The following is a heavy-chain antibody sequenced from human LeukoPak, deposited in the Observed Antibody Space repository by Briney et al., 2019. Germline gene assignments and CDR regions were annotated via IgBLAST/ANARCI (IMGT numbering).Heavy chain of an antibody. D-gene: IGHD5-12*01. J-gene: IGHJ4*02. CDR1: GFLFSNSW. V-gene: IGHV3-7*05. Sequence: GGALRLSCADSGFLFSNSWMAWVGQAPRRGLEWLANINQEGSGKTCVDSVKGRVTISRDNDNNSLSLQMNSLRAEDTAMYYCARDSGYNAFDYWGQGALVTVSS. CDR2: INQEGSGK. CDR3: ARDSGYNAFDY.